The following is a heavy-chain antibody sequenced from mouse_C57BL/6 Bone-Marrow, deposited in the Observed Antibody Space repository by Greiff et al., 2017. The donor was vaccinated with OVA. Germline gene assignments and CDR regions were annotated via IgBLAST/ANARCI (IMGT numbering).Heavy chain of an antibody. J-gene: IGHJ1*03. CDR3: ARLRRRYFDV. CDR2: IYPGSGNT. V-gene: IGHV1-76*01. Sequence: VQRVESGAELVRPGASVKLSCKASGYTFTDYYINWVKQRPGQGLEWIARIYPGSGNTYYNEKFKGKATLTAEKSSSTAYMQLSSLTSEDSAVYFCARLRRRYFDVWGTGTTVTVSS. CDR1: GYTFTDYY. D-gene: IGHD2-12*01.